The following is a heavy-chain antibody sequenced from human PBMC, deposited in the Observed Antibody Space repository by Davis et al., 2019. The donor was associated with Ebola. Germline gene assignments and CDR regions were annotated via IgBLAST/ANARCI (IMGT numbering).Heavy chain of an antibody. CDR1: GYTFTSYD. V-gene: IGHV1-8*02. CDR3: ARGFLPWEAY. CDR2: MNPNSGNK. J-gene: IGHJ4*02. Sequence: AASVKVSCKASGYTFTSYDINWVRQATGQGLEWMGWMNPNSGNKGYAQKFQGRVTMTRNTSIRTAYMELSSLRSEDTAVYYCARGFLPWEAYWGQGTLVTVSS. D-gene: IGHD1-26*01.